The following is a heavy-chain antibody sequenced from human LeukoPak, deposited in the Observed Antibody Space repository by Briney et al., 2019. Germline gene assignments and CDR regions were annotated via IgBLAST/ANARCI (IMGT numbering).Heavy chain of an antibody. J-gene: IGHJ6*03. CDR2: ISGSGGST. CDR3: AKRIFDYSNLPYMDV. V-gene: IGHV3-23*01. D-gene: IGHD4-11*01. Sequence: SAISGSGGSTYYADSVKGRFTISRENSKNRLYLQMKSLRDEDTAVYYCAKRIFDYSNLPYMDVWGKGTTVTVSS.